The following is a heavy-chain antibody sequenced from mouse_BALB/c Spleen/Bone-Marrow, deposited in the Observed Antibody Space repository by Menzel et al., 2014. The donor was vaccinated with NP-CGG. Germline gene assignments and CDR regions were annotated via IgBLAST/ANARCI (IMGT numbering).Heavy chain of an antibody. V-gene: IGHV5-9-2*01. Sequence: VQVVESGGGLVKPGGSLKLSCAASGFTFSSYGMSWVRQTPEKRLEWVATISGGDTYTYYPDSVRGRFTISRDNTKNNLYLQMSSLRSEDTALYYCAAITTVAYWGRGTLVTVSA. D-gene: IGHD1-1*01. J-gene: IGHJ3*01. CDR2: ISGGDTYT. CDR1: GFTFSSYG. CDR3: AAITTVAY.